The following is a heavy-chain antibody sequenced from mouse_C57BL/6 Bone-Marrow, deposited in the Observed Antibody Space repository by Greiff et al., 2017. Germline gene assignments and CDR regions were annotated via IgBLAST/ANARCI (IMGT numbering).Heavy chain of an antibody. J-gene: IGHJ4*01. CDR1: GFTFSSYG. D-gene: IGHD4-1*01. CDR2: ISSGGSYT. CDR3: ASLGFSYAMDY. Sequence: EVQLVESGADLVKPGGSLKLSCAASGFTFSSYGMSWVRQTPDKRLEWVAIISSGGSYTYYPDSVKGRATISRDNASNTLYLQMSSLKSEDTAMYYCASLGFSYAMDYWGQGTSVTVSS. V-gene: IGHV5-6*01.